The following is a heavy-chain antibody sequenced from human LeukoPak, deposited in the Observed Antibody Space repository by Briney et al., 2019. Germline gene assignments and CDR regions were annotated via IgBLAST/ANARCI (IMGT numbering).Heavy chain of an antibody. Sequence: GGSLRLSCAASGFTVSSNYMSWVRQAPGKGLEWVSVIYSGGSTYYADSVKGRFTISRDNAKNSLYLQMNSLRAEDTAVYYCARERDCSGGSCYSVNYFDYWGQGTLVTVSS. V-gene: IGHV3-66*01. CDR1: GFTVSSNY. D-gene: IGHD2-15*01. CDR2: IYSGGST. J-gene: IGHJ4*02. CDR3: ARERDCSGGSCYSVNYFDY.